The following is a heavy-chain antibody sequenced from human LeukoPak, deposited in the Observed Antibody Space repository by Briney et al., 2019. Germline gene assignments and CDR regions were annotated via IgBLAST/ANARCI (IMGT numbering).Heavy chain of an antibody. CDR1: GGSFSAYY. CDR3: ASAMYYYGSGSYLGY. J-gene: IGHJ4*02. D-gene: IGHD3-10*01. CDR2: INHSGST. Sequence: SETLSLTCAVYGGSFSAYYWSWIRQPPGKGLEWIGEINHSGSTNYNPSLKSRVTISVDTSKNQFSLKLSSVTAADTAVYYCASAMYYYGSGSYLGYWGQGTLVTVSS. V-gene: IGHV4-34*01.